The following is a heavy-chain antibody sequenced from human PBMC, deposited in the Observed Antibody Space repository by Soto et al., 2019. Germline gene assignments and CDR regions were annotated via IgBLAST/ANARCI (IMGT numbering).Heavy chain of an antibody. CDR1: GGSFSGYY. D-gene: IGHD5-12*01. J-gene: IGHJ4*02. CDR2: IHYSGST. CDR3: ASTSGYDLVFDY. V-gene: IGHV4-59*08. Sequence: SETLSLTCAVYGGSFSGYYWSWIRQPPGKGLEWIGYIHYSGSTNYNPSLKSRVTISVDTSKNQFSLKLNSVTAADTAVYYCASTSGYDLVFDYWGQGALVTVSS.